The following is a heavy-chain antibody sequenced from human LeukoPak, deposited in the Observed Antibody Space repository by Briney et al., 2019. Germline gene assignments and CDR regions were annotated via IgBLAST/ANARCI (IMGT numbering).Heavy chain of an antibody. V-gene: IGHV1-2*02. CDR3: AAALDLDYSMISDF. CDR1: GYTFTNYG. Sequence: GASVKVSCKASGYTFTNYGLSWVRQAPGQGLQWLGWINLNSGYTNYARRFQGRVTMTRDTSITTAYMDLRGLRSDDTAVYYCAAALDLDYSMISDFWGQGTLVTVSS. J-gene: IGHJ4*02. D-gene: IGHD4-11*01. CDR2: INLNSGYT.